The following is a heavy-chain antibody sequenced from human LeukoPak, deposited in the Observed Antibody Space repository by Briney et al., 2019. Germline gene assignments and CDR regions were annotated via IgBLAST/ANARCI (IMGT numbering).Heavy chain of an antibody. Sequence: PSETLSLTCTVSGGSISSHSLSWIRQPPGQGLEWIGYISYSGSTNYNPSLKSRVTISVDTSKNQFSLKLSSVTAADTAVYYCARDFWSGSNWFDPWGQGTLVTVSS. D-gene: IGHD3-3*01. J-gene: IGHJ5*02. CDR1: GGSISSHS. V-gene: IGHV4-59*11. CDR3: ARDFWSGSNWFDP. CDR2: ISYSGST.